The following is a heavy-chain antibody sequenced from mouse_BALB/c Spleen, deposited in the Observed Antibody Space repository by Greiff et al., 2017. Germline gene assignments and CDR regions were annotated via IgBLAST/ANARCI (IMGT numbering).Heavy chain of an antibody. D-gene: IGHD1-1*01. CDR2: ISSGGGYT. CDR3: ARQRGMTTVVFDY. J-gene: IGHJ2*01. V-gene: IGHV5-6*02. CDR1: GFTFSSYG. Sequence: DVKLVESGGDLVKPGGSLKLSCAASGFTFSSYGMSWVRQTPDKRLEWVATISSGGGYTYYPDSVKGRFTISRDNANNTLYLQMSSLKSEDTAMYYCARQRGMTTVVFDYWGQGTTVTVSS.